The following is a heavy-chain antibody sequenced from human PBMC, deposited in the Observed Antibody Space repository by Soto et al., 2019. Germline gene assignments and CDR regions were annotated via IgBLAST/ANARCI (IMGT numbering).Heavy chain of an antibody. J-gene: IGHJ4*02. CDR1: GYSFTSYW. V-gene: IGHV5-10-1*01. CDR2: IDPSDSHI. D-gene: IGHD2-2*01. CDR3: ARHFYQKGDFDF. Sequence: LGESLKISCKGSGYSFTSYWISWVRQMPGKGLEWMGRIDPSDSHINYGPSFEGHVTISADKSISTAYLQWSSLEASDTAKYYCARHFYQKGDFDFWGQGTLVTVSS.